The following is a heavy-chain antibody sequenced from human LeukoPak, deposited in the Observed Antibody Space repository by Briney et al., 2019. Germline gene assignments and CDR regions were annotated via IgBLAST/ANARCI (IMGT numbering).Heavy chain of an antibody. CDR1: GGSISSGDYY. Sequence: ASQTLSLTCTVSGGSISSGDYYWSWIRQPPGKGLEWIGYIYYSGSTYYNPSLKSRVTISVDTSKNQFSLKVTSVTAADTAVYYCARHNRVVPPDYWGQGTLVTVSS. CDR2: IYYSGST. CDR3: ARHNRVVPPDY. J-gene: IGHJ4*02. V-gene: IGHV4-30-4*08. D-gene: IGHD2-15*01.